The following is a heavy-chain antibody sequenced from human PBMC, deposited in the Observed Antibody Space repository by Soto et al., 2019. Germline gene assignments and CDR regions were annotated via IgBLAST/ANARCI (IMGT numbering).Heavy chain of an antibody. J-gene: IGHJ5*02. D-gene: IGHD1-26*01. CDR1: GFTFSTYS. CDR2: LSSSSSTI. Sequence: EVQLVESGGGLVQPGGSLRLSCAASGFTFSTYSMNWVRQAPGKGLEWVSYLSSSSSTIYYADSVKGRFTMSRDNAKNSLYLQMNSLIDEDTAVYYCIGDGGATDWFDPWGQGTLVTVSS. V-gene: IGHV3-48*02. CDR3: IGDGGATDWFDP.